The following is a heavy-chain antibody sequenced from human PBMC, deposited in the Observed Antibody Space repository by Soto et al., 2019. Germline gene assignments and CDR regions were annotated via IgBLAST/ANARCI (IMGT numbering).Heavy chain of an antibody. CDR2: INPNSGGT. V-gene: IGHV1-2*02. Sequence: AASVKVSCKASGYTITDNYLHWVRQAPGQGLEWMGWINPNSGGTNYAQKFQGRVTMTRDTSISTAYMELSRLRSDDTAVFYCARAPKVYGSSLATWGQGTPGTSPQ. D-gene: IGHD6-19*01. CDR1: GYTITDNY. CDR3: ARAPKVYGSSLAT. J-gene: IGHJ5*02.